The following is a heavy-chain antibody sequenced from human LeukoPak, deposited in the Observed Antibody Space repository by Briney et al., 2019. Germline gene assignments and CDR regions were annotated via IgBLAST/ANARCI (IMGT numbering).Heavy chain of an antibody. CDR1: GFTFSSYS. V-gene: IGHV3-21*01. D-gene: IGHD3-3*01. J-gene: IGHJ4*02. Sequence: GGSLRLSCAASGFTFSSYSMNWVRQAPGKGLEWVSSISSSSSYIYYADSVKGRLTISRDNAKNSLYLQMNSLRAEDTAVYYCARDAFWSGYTNWGQGTLVTVSS. CDR3: ARDAFWSGYTN. CDR2: ISSSSSYI.